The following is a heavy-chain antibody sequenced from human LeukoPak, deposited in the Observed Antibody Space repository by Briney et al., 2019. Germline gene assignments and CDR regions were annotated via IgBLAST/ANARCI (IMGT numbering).Heavy chain of an antibody. CDR2: IYYSGST. CDR1: GGSISSYY. J-gene: IGHJ4*02. CDR3: ARNGYGSGSSW. V-gene: IGHV4-59*08. Sequence: PSETLSLTCTVSGGSISSYYWSWIRQPPGKGLEWIGYIYYSGSTNYNPSLKSRVTISVDTSKNQFSLKLSSVTAADTAAYYCARNGYGSGSSWWGQGTLVTVSS. D-gene: IGHD3-10*01.